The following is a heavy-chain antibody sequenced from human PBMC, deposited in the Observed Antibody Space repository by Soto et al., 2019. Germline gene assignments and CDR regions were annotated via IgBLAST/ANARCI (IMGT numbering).Heavy chain of an antibody. V-gene: IGHV3-33*01. J-gene: IGHJ4*02. CDR2: IWYDGSNK. Sequence: QVQLVESGGGVVQPGRSLRLSCAASGFTFSSYGMHWVRQAPGKGLEWVAVIWYDGSNKYYADSVKGRFTISRDNSKNTLYLQMNSLRGEDTAVYYCARTFGYYYDSSLDYWGQGTLVTVSS. CDR3: ARTFGYYYDSSLDY. CDR1: GFTFSSYG. D-gene: IGHD3-22*01.